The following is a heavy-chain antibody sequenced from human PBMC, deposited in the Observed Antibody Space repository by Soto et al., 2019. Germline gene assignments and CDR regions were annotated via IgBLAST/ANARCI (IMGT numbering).Heavy chain of an antibody. V-gene: IGHV3-66*01. Sequence: EVQLVESGGGLVQPGGSLRLSCAASGFTVSSNYMSWVRQAPGKGLEWVSVIYSGGSTYYADSVKGRFTISRDNSKNTLYLQMNSLRAEDTAVYYCARAEERVVAANLGRYYMDVWGKGTTVTVSS. J-gene: IGHJ6*03. CDR2: IYSGGST. CDR1: GFTVSSNY. D-gene: IGHD2-15*01. CDR3: ARAEERVVAANLGRYYMDV.